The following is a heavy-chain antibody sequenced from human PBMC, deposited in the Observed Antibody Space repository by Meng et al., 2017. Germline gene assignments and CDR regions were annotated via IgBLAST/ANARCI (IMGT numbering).Heavy chain of an antibody. J-gene: IGHJ6*02. CDR2: ISSSGSTI. Sequence: GESLKISCAASGFTFSSYEMNWVRQAPGKGLEWVSYISSSGSTIYYADSVKGRFTISRDNAKNSLYLQMSSLGAEDTAVSYCARSLYSSSWYIPLNYYGMDVWGQGPTVTVSS. CDR3: ARSLYSSSWYIPLNYYGMDV. CDR1: GFTFSSYE. D-gene: IGHD6-13*01. V-gene: IGHV3-48*03.